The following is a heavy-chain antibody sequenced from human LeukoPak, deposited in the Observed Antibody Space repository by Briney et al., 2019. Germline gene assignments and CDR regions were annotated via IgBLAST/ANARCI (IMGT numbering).Heavy chain of an antibody. CDR1: GYFISSGYY. CDR3: AREAQHYGSGSYLDH. J-gene: IGHJ4*02. V-gene: IGHV4-38-2*02. D-gene: IGHD3-10*01. CDR2: MYHSGST. Sequence: SETLSLTCTVSGYFISSGYYWGWMRQPPGKGLEWIGSMYHSGSTYYNPSLKSRVTISVDTSKNQFSLKLSSVTAADTAVYYCAREAQHYGSGSYLDHWGQGTLVTVSS.